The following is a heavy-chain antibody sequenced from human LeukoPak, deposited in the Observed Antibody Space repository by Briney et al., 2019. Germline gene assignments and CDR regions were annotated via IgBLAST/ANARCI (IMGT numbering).Heavy chain of an antibody. CDR1: GYSISSGYF. J-gene: IGHJ5*02. CDR2: IYHSGST. CDR3: ARCYSSSWYINWFDP. D-gene: IGHD6-13*01. Sequence: SETLSLTCTVSGYSISSGYFWGWIRQPPGRGLEWIGNIYHSGSTHYNPSLKSRVTIAVYTCKNHFSPKLSSVTAADTAVYYCARCYSSSWYINWFDPWGQGTLVTVSS. V-gene: IGHV4-38-2*02.